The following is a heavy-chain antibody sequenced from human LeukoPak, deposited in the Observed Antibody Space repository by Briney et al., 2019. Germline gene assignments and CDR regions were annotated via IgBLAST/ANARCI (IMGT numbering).Heavy chain of an antibody. J-gene: IGHJ4*02. CDR1: GFTFSDYY. CDR2: ISSSSSYT. Sequence: PGGSLRLSCAASGFTFSDYYMSWIRQAPGKGLEWVSYISSSSSYTNYADSVKGRFTISRDNAKNSLYLQMNSLRAEDTAVYYCARIGTVAGTSRFDWGQGTLVTVSS. D-gene: IGHD6-19*01. CDR3: ARIGTVAGTSRFD. V-gene: IGHV3-11*06.